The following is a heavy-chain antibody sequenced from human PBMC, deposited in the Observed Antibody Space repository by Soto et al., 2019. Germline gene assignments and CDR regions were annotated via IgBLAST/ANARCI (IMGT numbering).Heavy chain of an antibody. CDR3: ARLYSSAWYGPGRY. J-gene: IGHJ4*02. Sequence: EVQLVESGGGVVRPGGSLRLSCAASGFTFDDYGMSWVRQAPGKGLEWVSGINWNGGSTGYADSVKGRFTISRDNAKKSLYLQMNSLGAEDTALYYCARLYSSAWYGPGRYWGQGTLVTVSS. CDR2: INWNGGST. D-gene: IGHD6-19*01. V-gene: IGHV3-20*04. CDR1: GFTFDDYG.